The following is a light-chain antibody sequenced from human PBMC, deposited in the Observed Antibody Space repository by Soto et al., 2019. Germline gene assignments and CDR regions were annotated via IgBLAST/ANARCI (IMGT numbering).Light chain of an antibody. CDR2: EVS. V-gene: IGLV2-14*01. CDR1: SSDVGGYNY. Sequence: QSVLTQPASVSGSPGQSITISCTGTSSDVGGYNYVSWYQQHPGKAPKLMIYEVSNQPSGVSNRFSGSKSGNTASLTNSGLQAEDDADYYCSSYTSSSTQVFGGGTKLTVL. J-gene: IGLJ3*02. CDR3: SSYTSSSTQV.